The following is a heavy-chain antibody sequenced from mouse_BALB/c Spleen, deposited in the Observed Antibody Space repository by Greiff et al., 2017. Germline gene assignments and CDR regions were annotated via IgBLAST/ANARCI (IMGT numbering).Heavy chain of an antibody. V-gene: IGHV1S81*02. D-gene: IGHD2-10*02. CDR1: GYTFTSYY. J-gene: IGHJ3*01. CDR3: TRWKYGNYGPAWFAY. CDR2: INPSNGGT. Sequence: QVQLKESGAELVKPGASVKLSCKASGYTFTSYYMYWVKQRPGQGLEWIGEINPSNGGTNFNEKFKSKATLTVDKSSSTAYMQLSSLTSEDSAVYYCTRWKYGNYGPAWFAYWGQGTLVTVSA.